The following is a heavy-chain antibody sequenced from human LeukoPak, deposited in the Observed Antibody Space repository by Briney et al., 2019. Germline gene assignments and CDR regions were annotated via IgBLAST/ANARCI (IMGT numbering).Heavy chain of an antibody. CDR1: GYTFTSYD. CDR3: ARGSPPWIRLWLRRGGFDY. CDR2: MNPNSGNT. J-gene: IGHJ4*02. D-gene: IGHD5-18*01. Sequence: ASVKVSCKASGYTFTSYDINWVRQATGQGLEWMGWMNPNSGNTGYAQKFQGRVTITRNTSISTAYMELSSLRSEDTAVYYCARGSPPWIRLWLRRGGFDYWGQGTLVTVSS. V-gene: IGHV1-8*03.